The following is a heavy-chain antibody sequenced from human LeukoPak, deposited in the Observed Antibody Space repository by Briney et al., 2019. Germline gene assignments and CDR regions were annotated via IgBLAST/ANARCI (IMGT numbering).Heavy chain of an antibody. D-gene: IGHD2-15*01. Sequence: SETLSLTCTVSDGAITGYYWGWIRQPPGKGLDWVGHTHFGGTTNYNPSLKSRVTISVDTSKNQFSLKLTSVTAADTAVYYCARHALYCSGGSCTPRRWFDPWGQGTLVTVSS. CDR1: DGAITGYY. J-gene: IGHJ5*02. CDR3: ARHALYCSGGSCTPRRWFDP. CDR2: THFGGTT. V-gene: IGHV4-59*01.